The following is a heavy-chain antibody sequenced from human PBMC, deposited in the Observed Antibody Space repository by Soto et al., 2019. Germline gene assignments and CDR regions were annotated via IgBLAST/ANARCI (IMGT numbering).Heavy chain of an antibody. CDR1: GFTFSSCP. J-gene: IGHJ5*02. D-gene: IGHD1-7*01. CDR2: ITGSGGST. CDR3: ARDSFNWNYRFDP. V-gene: IGHV3-23*01. Sequence: EVQVLESGGGLLQPGGSLRLSCAASGFTFSSCPMSWVRQAPGKGLEWVSAITGSGGSTYYSDSVKGRFTISRDNSKNTLFLQMNSLRAEDTALYYCARDSFNWNYRFDPWGQGTLVTVSS.